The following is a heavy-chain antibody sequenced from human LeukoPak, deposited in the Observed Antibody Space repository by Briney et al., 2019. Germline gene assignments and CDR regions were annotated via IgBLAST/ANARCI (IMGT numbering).Heavy chain of an antibody. CDR1: GFTFSSYG. V-gene: IGHV3-30*18. CDR2: ISYDGSNK. Sequence: PGGSLRLSCAASGFTFSSYGMHWVRQAPGKGLEWVAVISYDGSNKYYADSVKGRFTISRDNSKNTLYLQMNSLRAEDTAVYYCAKDVYYYDSSGYGYWGQGTLVTVSS. D-gene: IGHD3-22*01. J-gene: IGHJ4*02. CDR3: AKDVYYYDSSGYGY.